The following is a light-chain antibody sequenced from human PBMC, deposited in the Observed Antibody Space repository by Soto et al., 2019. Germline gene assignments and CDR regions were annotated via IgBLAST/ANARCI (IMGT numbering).Light chain of an antibody. CDR2: SAS. CDR3: QQYNNWPFT. CDR1: QSVSSN. J-gene: IGKJ3*01. Sequence: EIVMPQSPATLSVSPGERATLSCRASQSVSSNLAWYQQKPGQAPRLLIYSASSRATGIPARFSGSGSGTEFTLNISRLQSEEFAVYYCQQYNNWPFTFGPGTKVDI. V-gene: IGKV3D-15*01.